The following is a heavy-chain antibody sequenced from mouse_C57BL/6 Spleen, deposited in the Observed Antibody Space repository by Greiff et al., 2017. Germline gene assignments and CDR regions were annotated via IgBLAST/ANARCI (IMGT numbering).Heavy chain of an antibody. Sequence: VQLQQPGAELVKPGASVKLSCKASGYTFTSYWMQWVKQRPGQGLEWIGEIDPSDSYTNYNQKFKGKATLTVDTSSSTAYMQLSSLTSEDSAVYYCARKGYYGSSFKYYFDYWGQGTTLTVSS. CDR2: IDPSDSYT. J-gene: IGHJ2*01. V-gene: IGHV1-50*01. D-gene: IGHD1-1*01. CDR1: GYTFTSYW. CDR3: ARKGYYGSSFKYYFDY.